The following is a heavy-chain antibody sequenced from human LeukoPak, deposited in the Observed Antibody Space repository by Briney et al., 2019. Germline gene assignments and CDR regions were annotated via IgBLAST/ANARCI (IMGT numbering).Heavy chain of an antibody. CDR2: IYTSGST. J-gene: IGHJ3*02. CDR1: GGSISSGSYY. V-gene: IGHV4-61*02. CDR3: ARTYYYDSSGYGGAFDI. Sequence: SQTLSLTCTVSGGSISSGSYYWSWIRQPAEKGLEWIGRIYTSGSTNYNPSLKSRVTTSVDTSKNQFSLKLSSVTAADSAVYYCARTYYYDSSGYGGAFDIWGQGTMVTVSS. D-gene: IGHD3-22*01.